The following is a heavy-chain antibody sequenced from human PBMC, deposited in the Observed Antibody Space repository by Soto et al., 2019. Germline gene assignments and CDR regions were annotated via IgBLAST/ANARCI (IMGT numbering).Heavy chain of an antibody. CDR2: ISTDKGNT. V-gene: IGHV1-18*01. J-gene: IGHJ4*02. CDR3: ARDRDWNLDY. D-gene: IGHD2-21*02. CDR1: GYSFTTYG. Sequence: ASVKVSCKASGYSFTTYGMTWVRQAPGQGLEWMGWISTDKGNTKYAQNFQSRATLTTDTSTSTAYMELRSVRSDDTAVYYCARDRDWNLDYWGQGTLVIVSS.